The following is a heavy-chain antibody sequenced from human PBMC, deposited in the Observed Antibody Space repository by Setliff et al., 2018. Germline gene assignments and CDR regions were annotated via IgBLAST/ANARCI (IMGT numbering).Heavy chain of an antibody. CDR3: VKDVVGYSSTWPRRDYFDC. V-gene: IGHV3-23*01. J-gene: IGHJ4*02. D-gene: IGHD6-13*01. CDR2: IGAGGDYT. CDR1: GFTFSHFA. Sequence: QPGGSLRLSCAASGFTFSHFAVTWVRQSPGRGLEWVASIGAGGDYTKYADSVGGRFTISRDNSKNTIYLQMNSLRAEDTAIYYCVKDVVGYSSTWPRRDYFDCWGQGTLVTVSS.